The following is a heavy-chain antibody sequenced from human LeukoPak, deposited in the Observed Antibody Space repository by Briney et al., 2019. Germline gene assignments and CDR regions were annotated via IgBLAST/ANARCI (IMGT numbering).Heavy chain of an antibody. V-gene: IGHV1-46*01. CDR1: GYTFTSYY. CDR2: INPSGGST. Sequence: ASVKVSCKASGYTFTSYYMHWVRQAPGQGLEWMGIINPSGGSTSYAQKFQGRVTITADESTSTAYMELSSLRSEDTAVYYCARDVELYSSSWGQGTLVTVSS. D-gene: IGHD6-13*01. CDR3: ARDVELYSSS. J-gene: IGHJ4*02.